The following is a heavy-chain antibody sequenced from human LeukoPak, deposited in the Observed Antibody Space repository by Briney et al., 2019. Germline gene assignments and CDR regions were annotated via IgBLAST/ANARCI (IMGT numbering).Heavy chain of an antibody. V-gene: IGHV4-34*01. CDR1: GASFSGYY. J-gene: IGHJ4*02. CDR3: ARGLIKGIPVAGTG. D-gene: IGHD6-19*01. Sequence: PSETLSLTCAVYGASFSGYYWTWIRQPPGKGLEWIGEINHSGSTNYNPSLKSRVAISVDKYKNKFSLKLRSVTAADTAIYYCARGLIKGIPVAGTGWGQGTLVTVSS. CDR2: INHSGST.